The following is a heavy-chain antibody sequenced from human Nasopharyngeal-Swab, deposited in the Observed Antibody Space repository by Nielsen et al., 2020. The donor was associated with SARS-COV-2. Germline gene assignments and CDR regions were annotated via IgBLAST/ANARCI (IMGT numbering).Heavy chain of an antibody. V-gene: IGHV3-23*01. CDR1: GFTFSNYA. CDR2: ISASGGST. J-gene: IGHJ4*02. D-gene: IGHD3-22*01. Sequence: GEPLKISCAASGFTFSNYAMSWVRQAPGKGLEWVSAISASGGSTFFADSVKGRFTIYRDNSKNTLFLQVNSLRGEDTAIYYCARRGRDRFDANGYYYGRYFDYWGQGTLVTVSS. CDR3: ARRGRDRFDANGYYYGRYFDY.